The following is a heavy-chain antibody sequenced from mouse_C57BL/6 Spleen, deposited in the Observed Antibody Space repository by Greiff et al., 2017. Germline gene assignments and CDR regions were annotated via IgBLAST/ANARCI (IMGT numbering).Heavy chain of an antibody. V-gene: IGHV1-52*01. CDR2: IDPSDSET. CDR1: GYTFTSYW. CDR3: AREATVVDWYCDV. D-gene: IGHD1-1*01. J-gene: IGHJ1*03. Sequence: VQLQQPGAELVRPGSSVKLSCKASGYTFTSYWMHWVKQRPIQGLEWIGNIDPSDSETHYNQKFKDKATLTVDKSSSQAYMQLSSLTSEDSAVYYCAREATVVDWYCDVWGTGTTVTVSS.